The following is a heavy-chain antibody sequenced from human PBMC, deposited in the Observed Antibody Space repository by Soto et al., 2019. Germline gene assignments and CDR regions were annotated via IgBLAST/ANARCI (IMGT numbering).Heavy chain of an antibody. CDR2: ISGSGGST. CDR3: VLRPPYYYDY. D-gene: IGHD2-8*01. CDR1: GFTFSSYA. V-gene: IGHV3-23*01. Sequence: EMQLLESGGGLVQPGGSLRLSCAASGFTFSSYAMSWVRQAPGKGLEWVSAISGSGGSTYYADSVKGRFANSIDNSKNMLHLHMNSLRSVDTAFYYCVLRPPYYYDYWGQGTLVTVSS. J-gene: IGHJ4*02.